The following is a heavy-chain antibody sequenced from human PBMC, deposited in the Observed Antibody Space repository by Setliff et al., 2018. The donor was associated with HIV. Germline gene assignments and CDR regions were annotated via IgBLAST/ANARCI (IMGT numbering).Heavy chain of an antibody. CDR3: ARDPRSSWYDDAFDI. Sequence: PSETLSLTCGVSGYSISSGYYWGWIRQPPGKGLEWIGSIYHNGITYYNPSLKSRVTISVDTSQNQFSVRLSSVTAADTAVYYCARDPRSSWYDDAFDIWGQGTMVTVSS. CDR2: IYHNGIT. D-gene: IGHD6-13*01. J-gene: IGHJ3*02. V-gene: IGHV4-38-2*02. CDR1: GYSISSGYY.